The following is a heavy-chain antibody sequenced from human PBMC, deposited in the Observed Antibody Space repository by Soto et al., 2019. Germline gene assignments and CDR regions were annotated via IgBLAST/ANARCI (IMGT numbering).Heavy chain of an antibody. CDR1: GYTFTSYY. CDR2: INPSGGST. CDR3: AREGSRGVVVPAARAGNWFDP. J-gene: IGHJ5*02. V-gene: IGHV1-46*01. Sequence: ASVKVSCKASGYTFTSYYMHWVRQAPGQGLEWMGIINPSGGSTSYAQKFQGRVTMTRDTSTSTVYMELSSLRSEDTAVYYCAREGSRGVVVPAARAGNWFDPWGQGTLVTVSS. D-gene: IGHD2-2*01.